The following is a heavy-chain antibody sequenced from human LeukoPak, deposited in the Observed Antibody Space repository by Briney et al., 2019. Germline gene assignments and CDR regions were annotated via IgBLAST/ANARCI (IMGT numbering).Heavy chain of an antibody. Sequence: ASVKVSCKASGGTFSNYAISWVRQAPGQGLEWMGGIIPIFGTANYAQKFQGRVTITADESTSTAYMELSSLTPEDTAVYYCAEEDNPGDAFDIWGQGTMVTVSS. CDR1: GGTFSNYA. V-gene: IGHV1-69*13. CDR3: AEEDNPGDAFDI. CDR2: IIPIFGTA. D-gene: IGHD1-14*01. J-gene: IGHJ3*02.